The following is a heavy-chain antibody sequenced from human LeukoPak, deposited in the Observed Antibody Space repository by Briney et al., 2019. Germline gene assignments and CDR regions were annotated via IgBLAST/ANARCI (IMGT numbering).Heavy chain of an antibody. CDR2: INPSGGST. CDR1: GYTFTSYY. J-gene: IGHJ4*02. CDR3: ARSAGTGGYFDY. Sequence: GASVKVSCKASGYTFTSYYMHWVRPAPGQGLEWMGIINPSGGSTSYAQKFQGRVTMTRDTSTSTVYMELSSLRSEDTAVYYCARSAGTGGYFDYWGQGTLVTVSS. V-gene: IGHV1-46*01. D-gene: IGHD6-13*01.